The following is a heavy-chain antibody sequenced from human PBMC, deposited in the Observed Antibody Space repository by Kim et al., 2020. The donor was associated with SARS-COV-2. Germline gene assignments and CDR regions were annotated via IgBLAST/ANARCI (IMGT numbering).Heavy chain of an antibody. CDR2: IYYSGST. CDR3: ARGEGWEVTTNYYYYGMDV. Sequence: SETLSLTCTVSGGSISSYYWSWIRQPPGKGLEWIGYIYYSGSTNYNPSLKSRVTISVDTSKNQFSLKLSSVTAADTAVYYCARGEGWEVTTNYYYYGMDVWGQGTTVTVSS. D-gene: IGHD4-17*01. CDR1: GGSISSYY. J-gene: IGHJ6*02. V-gene: IGHV4-59*01.